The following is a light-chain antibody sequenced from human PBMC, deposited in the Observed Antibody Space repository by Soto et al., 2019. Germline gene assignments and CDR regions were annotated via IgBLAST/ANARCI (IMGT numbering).Light chain of an antibody. CDR2: DGF. V-gene: IGKV3D-20*01. J-gene: IGKJ5*01. Sequence: IVLTKCPGSLSWAPGERTNLSCGASQSVSSSRLAWYQQKPALAPRLLIYDGFLRATGIPDRFSGSGSGTDFTLTISRLEPEDFAVYYCRQYGNSPITSAQGTRLEIK. CDR1: QSVSSSR. CDR3: RQYGNSPIT.